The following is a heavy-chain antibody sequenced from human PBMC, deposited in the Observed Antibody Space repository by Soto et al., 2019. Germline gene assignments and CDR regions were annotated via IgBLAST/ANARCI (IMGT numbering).Heavy chain of an antibody. CDR1: GFTFSSYA. J-gene: IGHJ6*02. CDR2: ISGSGGNT. CDR3: AMLNSGSYSYHGMDV. Sequence: EVQLLESGGDLVQPGGSLRLSCAASGFTFSSYAMNWVRQAPGKGLEWVSAISGSGGNTFYADSVKGRFTISRDNSKNTLFLQMHSLRAEDTAIYYCAMLNSGSYSYHGMDVRDQGTTVTVSS. D-gene: IGHD1-26*01. V-gene: IGHV3-23*01.